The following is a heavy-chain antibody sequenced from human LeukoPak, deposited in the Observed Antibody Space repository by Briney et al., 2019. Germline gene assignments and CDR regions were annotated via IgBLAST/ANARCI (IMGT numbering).Heavy chain of an antibody. D-gene: IGHD5-24*01. CDR1: GYSFTSYW. CDR2: IYPGDSNT. CDR3: ARGFFGYNDAFDI. Sequence: GESLKISCKGSGYSFTSYWIGWVRQMPGKGLEWMGIIYPGDSNTRYSPSFQGQVTIPADKSISTAYLQWSSLKASDTAMYYCARGFFGYNDAFDIWGQGTMVTVSS. J-gene: IGHJ3*02. V-gene: IGHV5-51*01.